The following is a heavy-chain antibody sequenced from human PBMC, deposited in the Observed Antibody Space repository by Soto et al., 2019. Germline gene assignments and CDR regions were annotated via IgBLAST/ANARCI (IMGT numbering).Heavy chain of an antibody. Sequence: GGSLRLSCAASGFTFSSYAMHWVRQAPGKGLEWVAVILYDGSNKYYADSVKGRFTISRDNSKNTLYLQMNSLRAEDTAVYYCARVAPYYYDSSGYYYDAYWFDPWGQGTLVTVS. D-gene: IGHD3-22*01. CDR2: ILYDGSNK. J-gene: IGHJ5*02. V-gene: IGHV3-30-3*01. CDR1: GFTFSSYA. CDR3: ARVAPYYYDSSGYYYDAYWFDP.